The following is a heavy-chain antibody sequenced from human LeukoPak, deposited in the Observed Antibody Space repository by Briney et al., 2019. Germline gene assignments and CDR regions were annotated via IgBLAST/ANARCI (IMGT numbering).Heavy chain of an antibody. Sequence: GGSLRLSCEGFGFTFSSYAMNWVRQAPGKGLEWLSYISSGSLTIHYADSVKGRFTISRDNGKNSVHLQIDTLTDEDTAVYYCARDLGNSGSPNWFDPWGQGTLVTVSS. CDR1: GFTFSSYA. J-gene: IGHJ5*02. CDR3: ARDLGNSGSPNWFDP. CDR2: ISSGSLTI. D-gene: IGHD3-10*01. V-gene: IGHV3-48*02.